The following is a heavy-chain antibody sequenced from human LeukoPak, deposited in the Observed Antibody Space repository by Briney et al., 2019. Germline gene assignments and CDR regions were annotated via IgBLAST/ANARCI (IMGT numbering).Heavy chain of an antibody. CDR2: SNAGNGNT. Sequence: ASVKVSCKASGYTFTSYAMHWVRQAPGQRLEWIGWSNAGNGNTKYSQKFQGRVTMTRDTSISTAYMELSRLRSDDTAVYYCAREDAGYSSSWTDYNWFDPWGQGTLVTVSS. CDR1: GYTFTSYA. V-gene: IGHV1-3*01. D-gene: IGHD6-13*01. CDR3: AREDAGYSSSWTDYNWFDP. J-gene: IGHJ5*02.